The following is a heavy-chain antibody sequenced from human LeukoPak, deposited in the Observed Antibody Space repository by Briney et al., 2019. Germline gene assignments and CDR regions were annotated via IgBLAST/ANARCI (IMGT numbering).Heavy chain of an antibody. CDR1: GYSFTSYW. Sequence: GEPLKISCKGSGYSFTSYWIGWVRQMPGKGLEWMGIIYPGDSDTRYSPSFQGQVTISADKSISTAYLQWSSLKASDTAMYYCARPHYCSSTSCYRFDYWGQGTLVTVSS. J-gene: IGHJ4*02. CDR2: IYPGDSDT. D-gene: IGHD2-2*01. CDR3: ARPHYCSSTSCYRFDY. V-gene: IGHV5-51*01.